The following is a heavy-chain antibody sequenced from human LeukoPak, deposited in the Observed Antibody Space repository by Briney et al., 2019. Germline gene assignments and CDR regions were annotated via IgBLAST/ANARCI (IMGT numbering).Heavy chain of an antibody. J-gene: IGHJ4*02. Sequence: PGRSLRLSCAASGFTFSSYAVHWVRQAPGKGLEWVAVISYDGSNKYYADSVKGRFTISRDNSKNTLYLQMNSLRAEDTAVYYCARLGYCSSTSCHRAFDYWGQGTLVTVSS. CDR3: ARLGYCSSTSCHRAFDY. D-gene: IGHD2-2*01. CDR1: GFTFSSYA. V-gene: IGHV3-30*04. CDR2: ISYDGSNK.